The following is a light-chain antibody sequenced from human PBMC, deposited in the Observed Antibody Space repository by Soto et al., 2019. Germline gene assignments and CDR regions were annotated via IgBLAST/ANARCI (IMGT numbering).Light chain of an antibody. V-gene: IGLV2-14*03. CDR1: SSDVGSYKY. Sequence: QSALTQPASVSGSPGQSITISCTGTSSDVGSYKYVSWYQQHPGKAPKLMIYDVSNWPSGVSNRFSGSKSGNTASLTISGLRAEDEADYYCNSYTTSSTLVFGTGTKLTVL. J-gene: IGLJ1*01. CDR2: DVS. CDR3: NSYTTSSTLV.